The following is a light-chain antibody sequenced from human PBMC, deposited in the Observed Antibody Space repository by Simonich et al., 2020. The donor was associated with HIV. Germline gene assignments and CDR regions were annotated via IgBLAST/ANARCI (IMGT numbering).Light chain of an antibody. Sequence: QSALTQPPSASGSPGQSVTISCTGTSSDVGGYNYVSWYQQHPGKAPKLMIYEVSKRPSGVPDRFSGYKSGNTASLTVSGLQAEDEADYYCSSYTSSSTLVFGGGTKLTVL. CDR2: EVS. CDR3: SSYTSSSTLV. CDR1: SSDVGGYNY. J-gene: IGLJ2*01. V-gene: IGLV2-8*01.